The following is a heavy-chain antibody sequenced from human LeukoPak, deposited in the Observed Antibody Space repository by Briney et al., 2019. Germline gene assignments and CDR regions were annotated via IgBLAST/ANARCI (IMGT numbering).Heavy chain of an antibody. Sequence: GGSLRLSCAASGFTFSSYGMHWVRQAPGKGLEWVAVISYDGSNKYYADSVKGRFTISRDNSKNTLYLQMNSLRAEDTAVYYCAKDCPPTDYWGQGTLVTVSS. CDR1: GFTFSSYG. V-gene: IGHV3-30*18. CDR3: AKDCPPTDY. CDR2: ISYDGSNK. J-gene: IGHJ4*02.